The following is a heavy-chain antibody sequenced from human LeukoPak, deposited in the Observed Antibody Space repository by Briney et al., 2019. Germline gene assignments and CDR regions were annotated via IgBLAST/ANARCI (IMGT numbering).Heavy chain of an antibody. CDR2: ISGSSSTI. CDR1: GFTFSSYS. CDR3: AKEEATITNWFDP. V-gene: IGHV3-48*01. Sequence: GGSLRLSCAASGFTFSSYSMNWVRQAPGKGLEWGSYISGSSSTIYYADSVKGRFTISRDNGKNTLYLQMNSLRAEDTAVYYCAKEEATITNWFDPWGQGTLVTVSS. D-gene: IGHD5-24*01. J-gene: IGHJ5*02.